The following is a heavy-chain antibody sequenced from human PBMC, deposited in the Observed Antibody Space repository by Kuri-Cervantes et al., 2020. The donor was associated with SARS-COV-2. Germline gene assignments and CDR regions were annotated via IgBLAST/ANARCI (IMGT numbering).Heavy chain of an antibody. J-gene: IGHJ4*02. CDR3: AKDSGYYDSSGYYRY. Sequence: GESPKISCAASGFTFSSYEMNWVRQAPGKGLEWVSYISSSGSTIYYADSVKGRFTISRDNAKNSVYLQMNSLRAEDTAVYFCAKDSGYYDSSGYYRYWGQGTLVTVSS. CDR2: ISSSGSTI. CDR1: GFTFSSYE. V-gene: IGHV3-48*03. D-gene: IGHD3-22*01.